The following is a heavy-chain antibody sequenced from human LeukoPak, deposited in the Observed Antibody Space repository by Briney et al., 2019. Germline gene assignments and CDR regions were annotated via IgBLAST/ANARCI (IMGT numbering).Heavy chain of an antibody. J-gene: IGHJ4*02. Sequence: KPSETLSLTCAVSGYSVSSAYYWAWIRQPPGARLEWIGSIYPSGTTYYKSSLRSRLIISMDASKNQLSLRLSFVTAADTAIYYCARRPESPITGFDFWGQGALVAVSS. CDR1: GYSVSSAYY. CDR3: ARRPESPITGFDF. CDR2: IYPSGTT. V-gene: IGHV4-38-2*01. D-gene: IGHD1-14*01.